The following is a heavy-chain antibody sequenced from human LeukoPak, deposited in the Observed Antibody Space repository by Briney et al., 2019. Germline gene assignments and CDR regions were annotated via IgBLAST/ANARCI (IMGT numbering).Heavy chain of an antibody. CDR3: ARDLMELLASGPER. CDR2: INPSGGST. D-gene: IGHD1-26*01. CDR1: GYTFTSYY. V-gene: IGHV1-46*01. J-gene: IGHJ4*02. Sequence: ASVKVSCKASGYTFTSYYMHWVRQAPGQGLEWMGIINPSGGSTSYAKKFKGRVTMTRDMSTSTVYMELSSLRSEDTAVYFCARDLMELLASGPERWGQGTLVTVSS.